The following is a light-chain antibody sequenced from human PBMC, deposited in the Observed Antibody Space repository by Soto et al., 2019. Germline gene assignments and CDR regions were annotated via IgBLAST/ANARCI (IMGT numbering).Light chain of an antibody. CDR1: SSDVGGYSY. V-gene: IGLV2-8*01. CDR3: SSYARNRDVL. Sequence: QSALTQPPSASGSPGQSVAISCTGTSSDVGGYSYVSWYQQHPGKAPKLMIYEVSKRHSGVPDRFSGSKSGNTASLTVSGLQAEDEADYYCSSYARNRDVLFGGGTKLTVL. J-gene: IGLJ2*01. CDR2: EVS.